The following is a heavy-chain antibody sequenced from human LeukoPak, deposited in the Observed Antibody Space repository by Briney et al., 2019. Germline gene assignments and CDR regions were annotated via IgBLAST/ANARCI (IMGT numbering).Heavy chain of an antibody. V-gene: IGHV3-21*01. J-gene: IGHJ4*02. Sequence: PGGSLRLSCAASGFTFSSYSMNWVRQAPGKGLEWVSSISSSSSYIYYADSVKGRFTITRDNAKNSLYLQMNSLRAEDTAVYYCARLRERTVDYWGQGTLVTVSS. CDR1: GFTFSSYS. CDR3: ARLRERTVDY. D-gene: IGHD4-17*01. CDR2: ISSSSSYI.